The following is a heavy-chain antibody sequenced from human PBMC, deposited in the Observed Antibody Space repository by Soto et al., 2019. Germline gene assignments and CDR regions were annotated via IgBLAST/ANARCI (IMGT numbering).Heavy chain of an antibody. CDR1: GFTFSSYA. V-gene: IGHV3-64*01. Sequence: EVQLVESGGGLVQPGGSLRLSCAASGFTFSSYAMHWVRQAPGKGLEYVSVISSNGGSTYHANSVKGRFTISRDNSKNTLYLQMGSLRAEDMAVYYCATSTRMDLFTYYFDYWGPGTLVTVSS. CDR3: ATSTRMDLFTYYFDY. CDR2: ISSNGGST. D-gene: IGHD2-8*01. J-gene: IGHJ4*02.